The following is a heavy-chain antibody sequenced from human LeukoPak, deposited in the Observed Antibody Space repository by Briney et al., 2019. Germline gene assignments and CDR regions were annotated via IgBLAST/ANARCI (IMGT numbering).Heavy chain of an antibody. CDR1: GYSFTSYY. Sequence: GVSLKISCKGSGYSFTSYYIGWVRQMPGKGLEWMGIIYPGDSDTRYSPSFQGQVTISADKSISTAYLQWSSLKASDTAMYYCARWGVGATNYFDYWGQGTLVTVSS. V-gene: IGHV5-51*01. J-gene: IGHJ4*02. CDR3: ARWGVGATNYFDY. D-gene: IGHD1-26*01. CDR2: IYPGDSDT.